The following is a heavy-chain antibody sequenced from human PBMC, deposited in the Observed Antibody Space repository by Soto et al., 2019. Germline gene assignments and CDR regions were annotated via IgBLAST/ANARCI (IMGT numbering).Heavy chain of an antibody. D-gene: IGHD3-3*01. J-gene: IGHJ4*02. CDR1: GGSISSGGYY. CDR2: IYYSGST. CDR3: ARGSLLRFLEWSFDY. V-gene: IGHV4-31*03. Sequence: SETLSLTCTVSGGSISSGGYYWSWIRQHPGKGLEWIGYIYYSGSTYYNPSLKSRVTISVDTSKNQFSLKLSSVTAADTAVYYCARGSLLRFLEWSFDYWGQGTLVTV.